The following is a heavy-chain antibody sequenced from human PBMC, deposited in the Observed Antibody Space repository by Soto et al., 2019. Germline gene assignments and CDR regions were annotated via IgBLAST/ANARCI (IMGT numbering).Heavy chain of an antibody. CDR3: AKGRTVGTS. V-gene: IGHV3-23*01. CDR2: XSXNXXTX. CDR1: GFIFRSYA. J-gene: IGHJ5*02. D-gene: IGHD1-1*01. Sequence: PGGSLRLSCAASGFIFRSYAMSWVRQAPGXGLXXVSAXSXNXXTXXXVDSVKGRFTISRDSSKNIIYLQMNSLRAEDTALYYCAKGRTVGTSWGQGTLVTVSS.